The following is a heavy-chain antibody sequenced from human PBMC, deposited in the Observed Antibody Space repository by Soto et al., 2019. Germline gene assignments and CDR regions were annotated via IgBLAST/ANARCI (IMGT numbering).Heavy chain of an antibody. CDR1: GGSFSGYY. Sequence: QVRLQQWGAGLLKPSETLSLTCAVYGGSFSGYYWNWIRQPPGQGLEWIGEIDHSGDTKYNPSLKSRVTLSVDTSKNQFSLKLSSVTAADTAVYYCARDLGLRSAGDLYYYYMDVWGKGTTVTVSS. CDR3: ARDLGLRSAGDLYYYYMDV. J-gene: IGHJ6*03. V-gene: IGHV4-34*01. D-gene: IGHD4-17*01. CDR2: IDHSGDT.